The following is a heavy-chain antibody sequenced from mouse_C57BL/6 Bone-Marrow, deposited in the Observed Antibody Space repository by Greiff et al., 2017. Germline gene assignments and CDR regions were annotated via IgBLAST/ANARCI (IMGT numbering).Heavy chain of an antibody. J-gene: IGHJ2*01. CDR2: IYPGDGDT. CDR3: ASWDYDRDY. Sequence: VKLMESGPELVKPGASVKISCKASGYAFSSSWMNWVKQRPGKGLEWIGRIYPGDGDTNYNGKFKGKATLTADKSSSTAYMQLSSLTSEDSAVSFCASWDYDRDYCGQGTTLTVSS. CDR1: GYAFSSSW. D-gene: IGHD2-4*01. V-gene: IGHV1-82*01.